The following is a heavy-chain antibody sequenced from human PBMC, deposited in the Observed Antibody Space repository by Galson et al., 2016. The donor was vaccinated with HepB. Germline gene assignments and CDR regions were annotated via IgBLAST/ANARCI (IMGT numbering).Heavy chain of an antibody. J-gene: IGHJ5*02. CDR3: ARQGMAGTLLWFDP. CDR1: GGSISSDSYF. D-gene: IGHD6-19*01. V-gene: IGHV4-39*01. CDR2: MYYGGIY. Sequence: ETLSLTCTVSGGSISSDSYFWGWIRQPPGKGLEWIGSMYYGGIYYYNPSLKSRVSMFVDTSNNQFSLRLSSVTAADTALYCCARQGMAGTLLWFDPWGQGTLVTVSS.